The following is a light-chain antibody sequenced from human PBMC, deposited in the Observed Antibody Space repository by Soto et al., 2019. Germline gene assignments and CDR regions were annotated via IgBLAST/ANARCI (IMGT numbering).Light chain of an antibody. CDR1: SSDVGYYNF. V-gene: IGLV2-14*03. J-gene: IGLJ1*01. CDR3: SSYTTSDSYV. Sequence: QLVLTQPASLSGSPGQSITISCTGTSSDVGYYNFVSWYQQHPGKAPKLMIYDVGNRPSGVSNRFSGSKSGNTASLTISGLQAEDEADYYCSSYTTSDSYVFGTGTKLTVL. CDR2: DVG.